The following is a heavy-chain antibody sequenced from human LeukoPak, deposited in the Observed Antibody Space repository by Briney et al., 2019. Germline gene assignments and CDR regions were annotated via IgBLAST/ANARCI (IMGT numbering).Heavy chain of an antibody. CDR2: IYHSGST. D-gene: IGHD6-6*01. V-gene: IGHV4-4*02. CDR3: ARIYSSSSGWFDP. Sequence: PSETLSLTCAVSGGSISSSNWWSWVRQPPGKGLEWIGEIYHSGSTNYNPSLKSRVTISVDKSKNQFSLKLSSVTAADTAVYYCARIYSSSSGWFDPWGQGTMVTVSS. J-gene: IGHJ3*01. CDR1: GGSISSSNW.